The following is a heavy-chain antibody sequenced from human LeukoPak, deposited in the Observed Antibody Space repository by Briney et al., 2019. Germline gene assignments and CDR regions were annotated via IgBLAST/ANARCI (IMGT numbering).Heavy chain of an antibody. D-gene: IGHD6-19*01. CDR2: ETRT. CDR1: GFNFRSYE. J-gene: IGHJ4*02. Sequence: PGGSLRLSCAASGFNFRSYEMNWVRQAPGKGLEWVSYETRTYADSVKGRFTISRDNAKNSLHLEMNSLRAEDTAVYYCAREIVSAVAGNFDYWGQGTLVTVSS. CDR3: AREIVSAVAGNFDY. V-gene: IGHV3-69-1*02.